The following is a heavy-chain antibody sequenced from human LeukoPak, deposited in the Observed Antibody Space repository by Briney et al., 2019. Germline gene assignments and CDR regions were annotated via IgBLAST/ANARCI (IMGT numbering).Heavy chain of an antibody. J-gene: IGHJ4*02. CDR1: GFTFDDYT. CDR3: AKDWGAYYDSSGFYSGDFDY. V-gene: IGHV3-43*01. CDR2: ISWDGGST. Sequence: GGSLRLSCAASGFTFDDYTMHWVRQAPGKGLEWVSLISWDGGSTHYADSVKGRFTISRDNSKNSLYLQMNSLRTEDSALYYCAKDWGAYYDSSGFYSGDFDYWGQGTLVTVSS. D-gene: IGHD3-22*01.